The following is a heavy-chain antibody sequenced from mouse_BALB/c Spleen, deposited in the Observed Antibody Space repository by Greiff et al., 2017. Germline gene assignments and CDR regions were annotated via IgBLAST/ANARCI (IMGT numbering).Heavy chain of an antibody. CDR2: ISNGGGST. Sequence: DVKLVESGGGLVQPGGSLKLSCAASGFTFSSYTMSWVRQTPEKRLEWVAYISNGGGSTYYPDTVKGRFTISRDNAKNTLYLQMSSLKSEDTAMYYCASSSYSPFAYWGQGTLVTVSA. CDR1: GFTFSSYT. J-gene: IGHJ3*01. V-gene: IGHV5-12-2*01. D-gene: IGHD1-1*01. CDR3: ASSSYSPFAY.